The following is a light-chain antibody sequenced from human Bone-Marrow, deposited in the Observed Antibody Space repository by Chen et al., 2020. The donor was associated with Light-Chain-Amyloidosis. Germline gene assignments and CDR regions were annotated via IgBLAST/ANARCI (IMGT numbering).Light chain of an antibody. J-gene: IGLJ2*01. V-gene: IGLV3-25*03. Sequence: SYELTQPPSVSVSPGQTARITCSGDDLPTKYAYWYQQKPGQAPVRVIHRDTERPSGISERLSGSRSGTTDTLTISGVQAEDEADYHCQSADSSGTYEVIFGGGTKRTVL. CDR3: QSADSSGTYEVI. CDR1: DLPTKY. CDR2: RDT.